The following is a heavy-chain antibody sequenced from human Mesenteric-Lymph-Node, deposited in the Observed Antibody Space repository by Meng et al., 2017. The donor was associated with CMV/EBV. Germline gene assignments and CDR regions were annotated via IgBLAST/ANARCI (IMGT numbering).Heavy chain of an antibody. CDR2: IYYSGST. D-gene: IGHD5-12*01. Sequence: TVSGGSISSSSYYWGWIRPPPGKGLEWIGSIYYSGSTYYNPSLKSRVTISVDTSKNQFSLKLSSVTAADTAVYYCARHVFSGYDYVYYWGQGTLVTVSS. V-gene: IGHV4-39*01. CDR1: GGSISSSSYY. J-gene: IGHJ4*02. CDR3: ARHVFSGYDYVYY.